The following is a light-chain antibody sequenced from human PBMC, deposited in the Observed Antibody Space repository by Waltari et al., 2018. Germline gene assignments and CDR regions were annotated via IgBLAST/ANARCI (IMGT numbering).Light chain of an antibody. J-gene: IGKJ1*01. CDR2: DAS. V-gene: IGKV3-20*01. CDR3: QKYGTLPAT. Sequence: EIVLTQSPGTLSLSPGERATLSCRASQSVSRTLAWYQQKPGQAPRLLIYDASSSATGIPDRFIGSGSGTDFSLTISRLEPEDFAVYYCQKYGTLPATFGQGTKVEIK. CDR1: QSVSRT.